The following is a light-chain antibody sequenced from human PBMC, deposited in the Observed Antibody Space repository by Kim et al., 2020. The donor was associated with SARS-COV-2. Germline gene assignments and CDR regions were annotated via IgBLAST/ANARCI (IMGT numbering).Light chain of an antibody. V-gene: IGKV1-8*01. J-gene: IGKJ1*01. CDR1: QGISSY. CDR3: KQYYSYPRT. CDR2: AAS. Sequence: AIRMTQSPSSVSASTGDRVTITCRASQGISSYLAWYQQKPGKAPNLLISAASTLQSGVPSRFSGGGSGTDFTLTISCLQSEDSATYYCKQYYSYPRTFGQGTKVDIK.